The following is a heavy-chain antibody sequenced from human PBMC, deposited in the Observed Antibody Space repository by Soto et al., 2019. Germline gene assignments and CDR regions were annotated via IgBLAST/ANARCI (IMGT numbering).Heavy chain of an antibody. CDR2: IYYSGST. V-gene: IGHV4-39*01. CDR1: GGSISSSSYY. J-gene: IGHJ4*02. Sequence: SETLSLTCTVSGGSISSSSYYWGWIRQPPGKGLEWIGSIYYSGSTYYNPSLKSRVTISVDTSKNQFSLKLSSVTAADTAVYYCARHAIHSSGFTEYWGQGTLVTVSS. D-gene: IGHD6-19*01. CDR3: ARHAIHSSGFTEY.